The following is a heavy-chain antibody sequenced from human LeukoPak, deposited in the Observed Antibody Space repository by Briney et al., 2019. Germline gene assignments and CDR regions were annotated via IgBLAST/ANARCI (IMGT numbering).Heavy chain of an antibody. CDR3: ARGPVLLWFGELFNWFDP. CDR2: IYYSGST. CDR1: GGSISSSSYY. J-gene: IGHJ5*02. D-gene: IGHD3-10*01. V-gene: IGHV4-39*07. Sequence: SQTLSLTCTVSGGSISSSSYYWGWIRQPPGKGLEWIGSIYYSGSTYYNPSLKSRVTISVDTSKNQFSLKLSSVTAADTAVYYCARGPVLLWFGELFNWFDPWGQGTLVTVSS.